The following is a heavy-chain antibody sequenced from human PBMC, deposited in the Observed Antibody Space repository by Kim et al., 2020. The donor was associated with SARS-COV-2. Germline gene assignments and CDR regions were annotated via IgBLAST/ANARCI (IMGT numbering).Heavy chain of an antibody. CDR2: INPNTGVS. D-gene: IGHD1-26*01. CDR3: TRTQSNSWLDWFDP. V-gene: IGHV1-2*02. J-gene: IGHJ5*02. CDR1: GYSFSDFY. Sequence: ASVKVSCTASGYSFSDFYIHWVRRAPGQGLEWMGKINPNTGVSIYAPKFQGRVTMSRDTSISTAYVGLTILRSDDTAVYYCTRTQSNSWLDWFDPWGQGSLAT.